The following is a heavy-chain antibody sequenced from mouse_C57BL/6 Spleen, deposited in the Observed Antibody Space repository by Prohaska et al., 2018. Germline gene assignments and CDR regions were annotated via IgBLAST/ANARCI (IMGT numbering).Heavy chain of an antibody. CDR1: GYTFTSYW. CDR3: ARDYGSSYWYFAV. CDR2: MDLSESET. D-gene: IGHD1-1*01. V-gene: IGHV1-52*01. J-gene: IGHJ1*01. Sequence: QVQLQQPGAELVRPGSSVTLSCKASGYTFTSYWKHWVKQRPLQVLEWIGNMDLSESETNYNPEFKDNATVTGDNSSITAYMQLSSLASEDSAVYYFARDYGSSYWYFAVCCSDPCHRLL.